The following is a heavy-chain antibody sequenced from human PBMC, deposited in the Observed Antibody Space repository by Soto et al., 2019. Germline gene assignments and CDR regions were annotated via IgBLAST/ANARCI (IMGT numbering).Heavy chain of an antibody. CDR1: GFTFSSYS. J-gene: IGHJ3*02. D-gene: IGHD3-16*01. Sequence: EVQLVESGGGLVQPGGSLRLSCAASGFTFSSYSMNWVRQAPGKGLEWVSYISSSSSTIYYADSVKGRFTISRDNAKNSLYLQMNSLRDADTAVYYCARVRRAGGGSLQAFDIWGQGTMVTVSS. CDR2: ISSSSSTI. CDR3: ARVRRAGGGSLQAFDI. V-gene: IGHV3-48*02.